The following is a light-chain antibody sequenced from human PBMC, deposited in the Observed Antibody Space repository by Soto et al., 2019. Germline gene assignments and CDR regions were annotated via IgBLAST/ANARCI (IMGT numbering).Light chain of an antibody. CDR3: QSYDSSLSAHYV. CDR1: SSNIGATYD. V-gene: IGLV1-40*01. CDR2: GNS. J-gene: IGLJ1*01. Sequence: QSALTQPPSVSGAPGQRVTISFTGGSSNIGATYDVQWYQQLPGTAPKPLIYGNSNRPSGVPDRFSGSKSGTSASLAITGLQADDEADYYCQSYDSSLSAHYVFGTGTKVTVL.